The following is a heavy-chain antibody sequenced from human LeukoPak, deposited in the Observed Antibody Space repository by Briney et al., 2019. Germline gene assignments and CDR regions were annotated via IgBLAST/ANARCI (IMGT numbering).Heavy chain of an antibody. Sequence: GGSLRLSCAASGFTFSNSWMQWVRQVPGKGLVWVSRINTDGTSTSYADSVRGRFIISRDNAKNTLYLQMNRLRAEDTAVYYCARPQQGGTTRSHGLDVWGQGTTVTVSS. CDR3: ARPQQGGTTRSHGLDV. CDR2: INTDGTST. J-gene: IGHJ6*02. V-gene: IGHV3-74*01. CDR1: GFTFSNSW. D-gene: IGHD2-2*01.